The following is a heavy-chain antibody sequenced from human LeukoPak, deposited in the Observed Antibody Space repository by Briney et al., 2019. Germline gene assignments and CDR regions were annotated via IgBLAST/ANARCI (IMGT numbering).Heavy chain of an antibody. D-gene: IGHD6-13*01. V-gene: IGHV3-23*01. CDR3: ANSPNRGSSRIY. CDR1: GFMFGSYA. CDR2: ISGSGGST. J-gene: IGHJ4*02. Sequence: PGGSLRLSCAASGFMFGSYAMSWVRQTPGKGLEWVSTISGSGGSTYYADSVKGRFTISRDNSKNTLYLQMNSQRAEDTAVYYCANSPNRGSSRIYWGQGTLVTVPS.